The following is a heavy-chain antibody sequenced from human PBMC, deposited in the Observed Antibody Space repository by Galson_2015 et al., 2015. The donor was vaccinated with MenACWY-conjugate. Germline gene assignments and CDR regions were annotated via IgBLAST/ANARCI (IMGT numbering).Heavy chain of an antibody. CDR2: ISDTGST. CDR1: GGSISSNSYH. V-gene: IGHV4-39*01. J-gene: IGHJ4*02. D-gene: IGHD3-22*01. CDR3: ARNYYDGSGYFY. Sequence: SEPLSLTCTVSGGSISSNSYHWGWIRQPPGKGLEWIGKISDTGSTHYNPSLKSRLTISLDTSKNHLSLRLSSVTAADTAVYYCARNYYDGSGYFYWGQGTLVTVSP.